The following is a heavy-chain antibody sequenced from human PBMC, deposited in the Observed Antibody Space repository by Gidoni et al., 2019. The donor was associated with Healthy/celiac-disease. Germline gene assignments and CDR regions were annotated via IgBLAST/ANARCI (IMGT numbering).Heavy chain of an antibody. CDR3: ARDLLLWFGELATNYYYYYGMDV. V-gene: IGHV3-21*01. Sequence: EVQLSVSGGGLVKPGGSLRLSCAASGFTCSSYSMNWVCQAPGKGLEWVSSISSSSSYIYYADSVKGRFTISRDNAKNSLYLQMNSLRAEDTAVYYCARDLLLWFGELATNYYYYYGMDVWGQGTTVTVSS. D-gene: IGHD3-10*01. J-gene: IGHJ6*02. CDR2: ISSSSSYI. CDR1: GFTCSSYS.